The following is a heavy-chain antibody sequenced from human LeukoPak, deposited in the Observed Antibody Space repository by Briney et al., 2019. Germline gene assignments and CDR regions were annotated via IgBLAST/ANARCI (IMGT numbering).Heavy chain of an antibody. Sequence: GGSLRLSCAASGFTFSSYAMSWVRQAPGKGLEWVSAISGSGGSTYYADSVKGRFTISRDNSKNTLYLQMNSLRAEDMAVYYCVKDASSGTYYDYWGQGTLVTVSS. CDR1: GFTFSSYA. CDR3: VKDASSGTYYDY. V-gene: IGHV3-23*01. D-gene: IGHD1-26*01. J-gene: IGHJ4*02. CDR2: ISGSGGST.